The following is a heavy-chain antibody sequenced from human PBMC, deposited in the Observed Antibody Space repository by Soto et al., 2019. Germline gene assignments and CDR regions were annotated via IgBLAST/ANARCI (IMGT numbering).Heavy chain of an antibody. CDR1: GFTFSSYG. CDR2: ISYDGSNK. V-gene: IGHV3-30*18. J-gene: IGHJ6*02. CDR3: ANSGDCSGGSCYADYYGMDV. D-gene: IGHD2-15*01. Sequence: GGSLRLSCAASGFTFSSYGMHWVRQAPGKGLEWVAVISYDGSNKYYADSVKGRLTISRDNSKNTLYLQMNSLRAEDTAVYYCANSGDCSGGSCYADYYGMDVWGQGTTVTVSS.